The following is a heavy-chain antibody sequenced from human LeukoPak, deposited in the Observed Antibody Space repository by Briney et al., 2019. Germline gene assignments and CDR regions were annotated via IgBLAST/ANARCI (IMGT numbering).Heavy chain of an antibody. J-gene: IGHJ4*02. CDR2: IRSKAYGGTT. Sequence: PGGSLRLSCTASGLTFCDYAMSWVRQAPGKGLEWVGFIRSKAYGGTTEYAASVKGRFTISRDDSKSIAYLQMNSLKTEDTAVYYCARASDGIHFDYWGQGTLVTVSS. CDR3: ARASDGIHFDY. D-gene: IGHD5-24*01. V-gene: IGHV3-49*04. CDR1: GLTFCDYA.